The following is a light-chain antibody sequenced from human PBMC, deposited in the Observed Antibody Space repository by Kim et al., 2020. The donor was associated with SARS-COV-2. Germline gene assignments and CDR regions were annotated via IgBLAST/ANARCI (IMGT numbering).Light chain of an antibody. J-gene: IGKJ1*01. Sequence: ASVGDRVTITCRASQGISTWLAWYPQNPGKAPPLLIYEASNLNSGVPSMFSGSGSETDFTLTINSLQPDDFATYYCLQYNSYWGTFGQGTKVDI. CDR3: LQYNSYWGT. CDR2: EAS. CDR1: QGISTW. V-gene: IGKV1-5*03.